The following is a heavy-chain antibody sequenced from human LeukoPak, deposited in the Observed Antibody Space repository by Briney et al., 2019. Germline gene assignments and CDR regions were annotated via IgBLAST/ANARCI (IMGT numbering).Heavy chain of an antibody. V-gene: IGHV3-9*01. D-gene: IGHD6-19*01. CDR3: AKDNGDRAVAGPYYFDY. Sequence: PGGSLRLSCAASGFIFDDYAMHWVRQAPGKGLEWVSGISWNSGRIGYADSVKGRFTISRDTAKNSLYLQMNSLRAEDTALYYCAKDNGDRAVAGPYYFDYWGQGTLVTVSS. CDR1: GFIFDDYA. J-gene: IGHJ4*02. CDR2: ISWNSGRI.